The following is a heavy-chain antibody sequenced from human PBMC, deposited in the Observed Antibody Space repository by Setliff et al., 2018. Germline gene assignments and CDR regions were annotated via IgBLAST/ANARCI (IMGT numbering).Heavy chain of an antibody. D-gene: IGHD3-3*02. V-gene: IGHV4-34*01. CDR2: INHSGST. CDR3: ARAGFELGQYNWFDP. CDR1: GGSFSGYY. Sequence: SETLSLTCAVYGGSFSGYYWSWIRQPPGKGLEWIGEINHSGSTNYSPSLKSRVSISVDRSKNQFSLNLTSVTAADTAVYYCARAGFELGQYNWFDPWGQGTLVTVSS. J-gene: IGHJ5*02.